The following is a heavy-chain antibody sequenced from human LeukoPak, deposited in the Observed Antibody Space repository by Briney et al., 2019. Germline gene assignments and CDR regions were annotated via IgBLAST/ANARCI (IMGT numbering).Heavy chain of an antibody. D-gene: IGHD4/OR15-4a*01. CDR3: VRDLRTDYAFAS. CDR2: INWDGYST. CDR1: GFIFGDYG. V-gene: IGHV3-20*04. Sequence: GGSLRLSCAASGFIFGDYGVTWARQGPGKGLEWVSGINWDGYSTGYADSVRGRFTISRDNAKSTLYLQMNSLRPEDTALYYCVRDLRTDYAFASWGQGTLVTVSS. J-gene: IGHJ4*02.